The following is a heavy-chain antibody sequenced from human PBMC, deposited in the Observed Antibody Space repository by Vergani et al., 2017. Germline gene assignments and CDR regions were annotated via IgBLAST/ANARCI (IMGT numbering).Heavy chain of an antibody. J-gene: IGHJ4*02. V-gene: IGHV4-59*01. Sequence: QVQLQESGPGLVKPSETLSLTCTVSGGSISSYYWSWIRQPPGKGLEWIGYLYYSGSTNYNPSLKSRVTISVDTSKNQFSLKLSSVTAADTAVYYCATYDSSGYYGTFDYWGQGTLVTVSS. CDR2: LYYSGST. D-gene: IGHD3-22*01. CDR3: ATYDSSGYYGTFDY. CDR1: GGSISSYY.